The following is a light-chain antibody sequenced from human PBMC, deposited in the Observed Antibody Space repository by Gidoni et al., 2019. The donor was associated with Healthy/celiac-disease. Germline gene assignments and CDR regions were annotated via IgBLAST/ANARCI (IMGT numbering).Light chain of an antibody. V-gene: IGKV4-1*01. CDR3: QQYYSTPPA. CDR1: QSVLYSSNNKNY. CDR2: WAS. J-gene: IGKJ1*01. Sequence: DIVTTHSPDSLAVSLGERATINCKSSQSVLYSSNNKNYLAWYQQKPGQPPKLLIYWASTRESGVPDRFSGSGSGTDFTLTISSLQAEDVAVYYCQQYYSTPPAFGQGTKVEIK.